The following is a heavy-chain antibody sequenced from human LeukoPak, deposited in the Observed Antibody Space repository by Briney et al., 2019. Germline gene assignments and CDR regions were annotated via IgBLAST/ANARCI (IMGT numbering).Heavy chain of an antibody. CDR2: IKQDGSEK. Sequence: GGSLRLSCAASGFTFSSYWMSWVRQAPGKGLEWVANIKQDGSEKYYVDSVKGRFTISRDNAKNSLYLQMNSLRAEDTAVYYCARSSIAARPHWYFDLWGRGTLVTVSS. CDR3: ARSSIAARPHWYFDL. D-gene: IGHD6-6*01. V-gene: IGHV3-7*01. CDR1: GFTFSSYW. J-gene: IGHJ2*01.